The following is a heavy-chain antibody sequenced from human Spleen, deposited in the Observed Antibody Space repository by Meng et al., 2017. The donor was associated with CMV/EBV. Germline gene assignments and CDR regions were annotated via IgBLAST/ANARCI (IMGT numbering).Heavy chain of an antibody. CDR1: GYSFTRYW. J-gene: IGHJ4*01. Sequence: GGSLRLSCQGSGYSFTRYWIGWVRQKPGKGLEWMGIIYPGDWDTRYSPSFLGQVIISADKSISTAYLQWDSLKASDTAMYYCARMPYYYDGGGPPDYWGHGTQVTVSS. CDR2: IYPGDWDT. CDR3: ARMPYYYDGGGPPDY. V-gene: IGHV5-51*01. D-gene: IGHD3-22*01.